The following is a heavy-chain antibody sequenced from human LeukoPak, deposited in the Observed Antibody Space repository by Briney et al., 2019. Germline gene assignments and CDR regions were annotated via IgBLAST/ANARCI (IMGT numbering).Heavy chain of an antibody. CDR1: GFTFSSYA. Sequence: QPGGSLRLSCAASGFTFSSYAMSWVRQAPGKGLEWVSAISGSGGSTYYADSVKGRFTISRDNSKNTLYLHMNSLRAEDTALYYCARFSSTWYVAFDMWGQGTMVTVSS. CDR3: ARFSSTWYVAFDM. D-gene: IGHD6-13*01. CDR2: ISGSGGST. V-gene: IGHV3-23*01. J-gene: IGHJ3*02.